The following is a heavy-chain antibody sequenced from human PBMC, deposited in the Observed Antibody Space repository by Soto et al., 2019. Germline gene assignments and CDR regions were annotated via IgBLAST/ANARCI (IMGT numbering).Heavy chain of an antibody. Sequence: PGGSLRLSWATSGCTFSTYSIHWVRQAPGKGLEWVAVISYDGSNKYYADSVKGRFTISRDNSKNTLYLQMNSLRAEDTAVYYCANPIVWGQGSLVTVSS. V-gene: IGHV3-30*04. D-gene: IGHD2-21*01. CDR2: ISYDGSNK. CDR1: GCTFSTYS. CDR3: ANPIV. J-gene: IGHJ4*02.